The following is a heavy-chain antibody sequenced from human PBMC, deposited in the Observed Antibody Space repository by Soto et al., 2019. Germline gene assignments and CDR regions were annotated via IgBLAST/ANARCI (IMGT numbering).Heavy chain of an antibody. J-gene: IGHJ4*02. D-gene: IGHD5-12*01. V-gene: IGHV3-23*01. CDR2: ISGDGGST. CDR3: AMQDGGYDAPFDY. Sequence: EVQLLESGGGLAQPGGSLRLSCAASGLTFSSFAVTWVRQAPGKGLEWVSHISGDGGSTYYADSVKGRFTISRDNSKNTLFLQMNSLGAEDTALYYCAMQDGGYDAPFDYWGQGTLVTVSS. CDR1: GLTFSSFA.